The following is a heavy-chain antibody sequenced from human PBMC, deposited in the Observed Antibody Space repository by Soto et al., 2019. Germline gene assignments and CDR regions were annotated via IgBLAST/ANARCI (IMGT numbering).Heavy chain of an antibody. CDR2: TYYRRNT. J-gene: IGHJ6*02. CDR1: GGSIDSTDFY. CDR3: ARGPHMVRGLSPFSGMDV. Sequence: PSQTLSLTCSVAGGSIDSTDFYWVWVRQAPGEGLEWIGSTYYRRNTYYNSFLRSRVTLSVDTSKNQFSLRLSSVTAADTAVYYCARGPHMVRGLSPFSGMDVWGQGTTVTVSS. V-gene: IGHV4-39*01. D-gene: IGHD3-10*01.